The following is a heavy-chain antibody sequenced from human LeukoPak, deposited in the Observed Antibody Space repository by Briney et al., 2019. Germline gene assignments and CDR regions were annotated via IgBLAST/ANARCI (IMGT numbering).Heavy chain of an antibody. J-gene: IGHJ3*02. Sequence: ASVKVSCKASGHTFTSYDINWVRQATGQGLEWMGWMNPNSGNTGYAQKFQGRVTMTRNTSISTAYMELSSLRSEDTAVYYCARNLLASDAFNIWGQGTMVTVSS. CDR1: GHTFTSYD. CDR2: MNPNSGNT. CDR3: ARNLLASDAFNI. V-gene: IGHV1-8*01.